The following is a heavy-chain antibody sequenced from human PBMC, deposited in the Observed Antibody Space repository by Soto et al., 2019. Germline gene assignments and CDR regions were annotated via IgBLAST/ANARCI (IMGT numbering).Heavy chain of an antibody. Sequence: EVQLVESGGGLVQPGRSLRLSCAASGFTFDDYAMHWVRQAPGKGLEWVSGISWNSGSIGYADSVKGRFTISRDNAKNSLYLQMNSLRAEDTALYYCVKAVGSYGNFDYWGQGTLVTVSS. CDR3: VKAVGSYGNFDY. V-gene: IGHV3-9*01. J-gene: IGHJ4*02. CDR1: GFTFDDYA. CDR2: ISWNSGSI. D-gene: IGHD5-18*01.